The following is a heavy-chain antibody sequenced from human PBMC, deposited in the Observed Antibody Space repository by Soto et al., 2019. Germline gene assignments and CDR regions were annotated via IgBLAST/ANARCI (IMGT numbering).Heavy chain of an antibody. CDR1: WGSVSSNTAT. D-gene: IGHD6-19*01. CDR3: AGELDIHHGLGY. V-gene: IGHV6-1*01. J-gene: IGHJ4*02. Sequence: SQTLSLTCAISWGSVSSNTATWNWVRQSPSRGLEWLGRTYYRSNWNFDYALSVKSRITINPDTSKNQFSLQLNSLTPGDTAVYYCAGELDIHHGLGYWGPGTSVTVSS. CDR2: TYYRSNWNF.